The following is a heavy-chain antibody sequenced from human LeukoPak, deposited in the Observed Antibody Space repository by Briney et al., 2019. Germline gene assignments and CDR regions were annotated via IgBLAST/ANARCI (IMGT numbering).Heavy chain of an antibody. CDR1: GFTFSSNY. V-gene: IGHV3-53*01. Sequence: GGSLRLSCAASGFTFSSNYMSWVRQAPGKGLEWVSVIYSGGSTYYADSVKGRFTISRDNSKNTLYLQMNSLRAEDTAVYYCAREGSGYYGMDVWGQGTTVTVSS. CDR2: IYSGGST. CDR3: AREGSGYYGMDV. J-gene: IGHJ6*02.